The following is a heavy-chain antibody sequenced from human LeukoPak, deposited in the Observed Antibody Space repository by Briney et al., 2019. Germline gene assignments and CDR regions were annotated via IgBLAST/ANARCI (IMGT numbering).Heavy chain of an antibody. CDR1: GESFSGYN. Sequence: SSETLSLTCAVYGESFSGYNWTWIRQPPGKGLEWIGEINHSGSTNYNPSLKSRVTISVDTSKNQFSLKLSSVTAADTAVYYCASWAFGEFMVWGQGTLVAVSS. CDR3: ASWAFGEFMV. CDR2: INHSGST. V-gene: IGHV4-34*01. J-gene: IGHJ4*02. D-gene: IGHD3-10*01.